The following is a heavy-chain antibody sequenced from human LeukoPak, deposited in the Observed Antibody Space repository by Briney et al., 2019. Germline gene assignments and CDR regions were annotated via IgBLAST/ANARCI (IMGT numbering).Heavy chain of an antibody. Sequence: TGGSLRLSCAASGFTFSSYSMNWVRQAPGKGLEWVSYISSSSSTIYYADSVKGRFTISRDNAKNSLYLQMNSLRAEDTAVYYCARSGSWDNYYYYYMDVWGKGTTATVSS. J-gene: IGHJ6*03. CDR2: ISSSSSTI. CDR3: ARSGSWDNYYYYYMDV. D-gene: IGHD3-10*01. CDR1: GFTFSSYS. V-gene: IGHV3-48*01.